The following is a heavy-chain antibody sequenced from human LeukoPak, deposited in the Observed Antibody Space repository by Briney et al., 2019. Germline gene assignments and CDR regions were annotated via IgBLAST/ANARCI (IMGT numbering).Heavy chain of an antibody. Sequence: PGGSLRLSCAASGFTFSSYAMSWVRQAPGKVLEWVSAISGSGGSTYYADSVKGRFTISRDNSKNTLYLQMNSLRAEDTAVYYCAKGGVMVRGVIIDYYGMDVWGKGTTVTVSS. CDR3: AKGGVMVRGVIIDYYGMDV. J-gene: IGHJ6*04. CDR2: ISGSGGST. CDR1: GFTFSSYA. V-gene: IGHV3-23*01. D-gene: IGHD3-10*01.